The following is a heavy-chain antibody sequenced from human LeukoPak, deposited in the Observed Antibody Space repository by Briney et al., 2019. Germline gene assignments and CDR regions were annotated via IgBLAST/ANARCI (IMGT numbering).Heavy chain of an antibody. CDR3: ARAPFCSSTSCPNVIDY. CDR1: RFTFSDYY. J-gene: IGHJ4*02. CDR2: ISSSGSTI. V-gene: IGHV3-11*01. Sequence: GGSLRLSCAASRFTFSDYYMSCVRQAPGKGLEWVSYISSSGSTIYYADSVKGRFTISRDNAKNSLYLQMNSLRAEDTAVYYCARAPFCSSTSCPNVIDYWGQGTLVTVSS. D-gene: IGHD2-2*01.